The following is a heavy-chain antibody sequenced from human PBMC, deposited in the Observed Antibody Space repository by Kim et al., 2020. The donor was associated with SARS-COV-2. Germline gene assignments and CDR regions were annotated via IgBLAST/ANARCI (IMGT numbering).Heavy chain of an antibody. Sequence: GGSLRLSCAASGFTFSNAWMSWVRQAPGKGLEWVGRIKSKTDGGTTDYAAPVKGRFTISRDDSKNTLYLQMNSLKTEDTAVYYCTTDRSVRITMVRGVPANWGQGTLVTVSS. CDR2: IKSKTDGGTT. CDR3: TTDRSVRITMVRGVPAN. V-gene: IGHV3-15*01. J-gene: IGHJ1*01. D-gene: IGHD3-10*01. CDR1: GFTFSNAW.